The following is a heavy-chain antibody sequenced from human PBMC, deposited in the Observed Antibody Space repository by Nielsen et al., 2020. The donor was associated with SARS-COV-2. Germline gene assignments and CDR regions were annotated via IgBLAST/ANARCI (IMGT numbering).Heavy chain of an antibody. Sequence: SLKISCAASGFTFDDYAMHWVRQAPGKGLEWVSGISWNSGSIGYADSVKGRFTISRDNAKNSLYLQMNSLRAEDTALYYCAEDASDGYNDQNYYYYYGMDVWGQGTTVTVSS. V-gene: IGHV3-9*01. J-gene: IGHJ6*02. CDR1: GFTFDDYA. CDR3: AEDASDGYNDQNYYYYYGMDV. CDR2: ISWNSGSI. D-gene: IGHD5-24*01.